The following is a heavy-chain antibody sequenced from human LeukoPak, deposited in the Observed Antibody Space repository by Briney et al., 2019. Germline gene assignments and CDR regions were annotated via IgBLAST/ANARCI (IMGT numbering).Heavy chain of an antibody. CDR3: ARHLTGLYDY. CDR2: IYYSGGT. Sequence: SETLSLTCTVSGGSISSSGYYWGWIRQPPGKGLEWIGSIYYSGGTYYNPSLKSRITISVDTSKNQFSLKLSSVRTADTAVYYCARHLTGLYDYWGQGTLVTISS. D-gene: IGHD7-27*01. V-gene: IGHV4-39*01. CDR1: GGSISSSGYY. J-gene: IGHJ4*02.